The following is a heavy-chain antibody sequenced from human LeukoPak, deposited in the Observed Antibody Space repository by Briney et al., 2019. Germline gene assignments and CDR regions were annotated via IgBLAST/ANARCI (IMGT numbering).Heavy chain of an antibody. J-gene: IGHJ4*02. D-gene: IGHD6-19*01. CDR3: AKGGLWLAPGLDY. CDR1: GFTFSDYG. Sequence: GGSLRLSCAASGFTFSDYGMHWARQAPGKGLEWVAFIRYDGSDEYYADSVKGRFTISRDNSKNTLYLQMNSLRAEDTAVYYCAKGGLWLAPGLDYWGQGTLVTVSS. CDR2: IRYDGSDE. V-gene: IGHV3-30*02.